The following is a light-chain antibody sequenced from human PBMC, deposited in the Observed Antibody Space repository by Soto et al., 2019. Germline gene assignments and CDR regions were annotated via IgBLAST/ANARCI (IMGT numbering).Light chain of an antibody. V-gene: IGKV1-39*01. Sequence: DIQITQSPSSLSSSVAERFTITCRASQSISSYLNWYQQKPGKAPKLLIYAASSLQSGVPSRFSGSGSGTDFTLTISSLQPEDFATYYCQQSYSTRWTFGQGTKVDIK. CDR3: QQSYSTRWT. J-gene: IGKJ1*01. CDR2: AAS. CDR1: QSISSY.